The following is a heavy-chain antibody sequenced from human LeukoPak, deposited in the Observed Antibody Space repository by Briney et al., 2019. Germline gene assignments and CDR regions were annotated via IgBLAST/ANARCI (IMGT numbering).Heavy chain of an antibody. CDR3: AKDGVLGLGY. J-gene: IGHJ4*02. CDR2: ISYDGSNK. V-gene: IGHV3-30*18. CDR1: GFTFSSYG. Sequence: GGSLRLSCAASGFTFSSYGMHWARQAPGKGLEWVAVISYDGSNKYYADSVKGRFTISRDNSKNTLYLQMNSLRAEDTAVYYCAKDGVLGLGYWGQGTLVTVSS. D-gene: IGHD3-10*01.